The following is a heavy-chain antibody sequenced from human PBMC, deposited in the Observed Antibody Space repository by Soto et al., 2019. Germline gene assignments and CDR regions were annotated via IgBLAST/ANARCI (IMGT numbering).Heavy chain of an antibody. J-gene: IGHJ4*02. CDR1: GFTFDDYA. CDR2: ISWNSGSI. V-gene: IGHV3-9*01. CDR3: AKDMGGVGWTIFGVVINAFDY. D-gene: IGHD3-3*01. Sequence: GGSLRLSCAASGFTFDDYAMHWVRQAPGKGLEWVSGISWNSGSIGYADSVKGRFTISRDNAKNSLYLQMNSLRAEDTALYYCAKDMGGVGWTIFGVVINAFDYWGQGTLVTVSS.